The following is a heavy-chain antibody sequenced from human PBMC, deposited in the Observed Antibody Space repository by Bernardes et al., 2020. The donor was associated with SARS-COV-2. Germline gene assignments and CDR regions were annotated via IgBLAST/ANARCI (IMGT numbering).Heavy chain of an antibody. Sequence: SETLSLTCTVSGGSISSGNDYWSWIRQPAGKGLEWIGRIYTSGSTKYNPSLKSRVTISVDTSKNQFSLKLSSVTAADTAVYYCARHGCSSTSCYWRNWFDPWGQGTLVTVSS. V-gene: IGHV4-61*02. D-gene: IGHD2-2*01. CDR3: ARHGCSSTSCYWRNWFDP. J-gene: IGHJ5*02. CDR2: IYTSGST. CDR1: GGSISSGNDY.